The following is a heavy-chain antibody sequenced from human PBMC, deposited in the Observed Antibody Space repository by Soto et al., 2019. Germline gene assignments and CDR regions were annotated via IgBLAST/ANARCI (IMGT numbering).Heavy chain of an antibody. CDR1: GGSISSYY. CDR3: ASGVYYYDSSGYSPAYYFDT. Sequence: SETLSVTCTVSGGSISSYYWSWIRQPPGKGLECIGYICYSGGTNYNPSLKSRVTISVDTSKTQFSLTLSSVTAADTAVYYCASGVYYYDSSGYSPAYYFDTRGQRTPVTVSS. J-gene: IGHJ4*02. D-gene: IGHD3-22*01. V-gene: IGHV4-59*01. CDR2: ICYSGGT.